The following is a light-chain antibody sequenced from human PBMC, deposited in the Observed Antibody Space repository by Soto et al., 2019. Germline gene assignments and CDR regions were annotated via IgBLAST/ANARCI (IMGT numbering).Light chain of an antibody. V-gene: IGLV2-14*01. CDR1: SSDVGSHNH. CDR3: NSLSADASSYV. J-gene: IGLJ1*01. Sequence: QSALTQPASVSGSPGQSSAISCTGTSSDVGSHNHVSWYQQYPGKSPQLMIYEVNNRPSGVSARFSGSKFGSTASLTIYGLQAEDEADYYCNSLSADASSYVVGPGTKLTVL. CDR2: EVN.